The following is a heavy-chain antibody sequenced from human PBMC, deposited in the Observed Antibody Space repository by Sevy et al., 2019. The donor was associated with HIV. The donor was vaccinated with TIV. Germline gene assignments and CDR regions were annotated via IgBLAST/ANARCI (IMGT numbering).Heavy chain of an antibody. J-gene: IGHJ4*02. D-gene: IGHD2-15*01. CDR1: GYTFTGYY. CDR2: INPNSGGT. Sequence: ASVKVSCKASGYTFTGYYMHWVRQAPGQGLEWMGWINPNSGGTNYAQKFQGRVTMTRDMSISTAYMELSRLRSDDTAVYYCARDNCSGGSCYSPDYWGQGTLVTVSS. CDR3: ARDNCSGGSCYSPDY. V-gene: IGHV1-2*02.